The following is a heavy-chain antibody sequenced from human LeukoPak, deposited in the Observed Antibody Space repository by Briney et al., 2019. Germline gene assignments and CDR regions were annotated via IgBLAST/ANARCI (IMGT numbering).Heavy chain of an antibody. D-gene: IGHD6-13*01. J-gene: IGHJ3*02. CDR1: GFTFSSYG. V-gene: IGHV3-30*18. CDR2: ISYDGSNK. Sequence: GRSLRLSCAASGFTFSSYGMHWVRQAPGKGLEWVAVISYDGSNKYYADSVKGRFTISRDNSKNTLYLQMNSLRAEDTAVYYCAKDRQGFSGYSSSWYHLLDAFDIWGQGTMVTVSS. CDR3: AKDRQGFSGYSSSWYHLLDAFDI.